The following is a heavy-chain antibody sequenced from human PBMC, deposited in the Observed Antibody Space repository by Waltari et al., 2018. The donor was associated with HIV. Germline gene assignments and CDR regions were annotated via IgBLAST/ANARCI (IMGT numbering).Heavy chain of an antibody. V-gene: IGHV3-74*01. D-gene: IGHD4-4*01. CDR1: GFTFSRYW. CDR2: INSDGSST. Sequence: EVQLVESGGGLVQPGGSLSLSCPASGFTFSRYWMHWVRQPPGKGLVWVSRINSDGSSTTYADSVKGRFTSSRDNAKNTLYLQMNSLRDEDTAVYYCATFPINDHSNKRLGYWGQGTLVTVSS. J-gene: IGHJ4*02. CDR3: ATFPINDHSNKRLGY.